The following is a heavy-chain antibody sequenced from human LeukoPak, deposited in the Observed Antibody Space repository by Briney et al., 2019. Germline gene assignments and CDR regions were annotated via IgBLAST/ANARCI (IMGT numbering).Heavy chain of an antibody. D-gene: IGHD3-22*01. CDR3: ARATYYYDSSGYWTLEFDFDI. J-gene: IGHJ3*02. CDR2: INPNSGGT. Sequence: RASVKVSCKASGYTFTDYYMHWVRQAPGQGLEWMGWINPNSGGTNYAQKFQGRVTMTRDTSISTAYMELSRLRSDDTAMYYCARATYYYDSSGYWTLEFDFDIWGQGTMVTVSS. V-gene: IGHV1-2*02. CDR1: GYTFTDYY.